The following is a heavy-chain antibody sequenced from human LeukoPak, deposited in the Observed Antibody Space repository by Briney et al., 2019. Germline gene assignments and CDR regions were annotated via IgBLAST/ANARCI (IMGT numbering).Heavy chain of an antibody. D-gene: IGHD3-16*01. CDR2: INGNGGST. Sequence: GGSLRLSCAASGFTFSSFAMNWVRQAPGKGLEWVSSINGNGGSTYYADSVKGRFTISRDNSKNTLYLQMNSLRAEDTAVYYCAKGALGGGLNYWGRGTLVTVSS. J-gene: IGHJ2*01. CDR1: GFTFSSFA. V-gene: IGHV3-23*01. CDR3: AKGALGGGLNY.